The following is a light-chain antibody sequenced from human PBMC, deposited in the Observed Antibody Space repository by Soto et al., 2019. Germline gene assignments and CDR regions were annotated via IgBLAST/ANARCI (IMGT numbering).Light chain of an antibody. CDR2: DVT. CDR1: SSDLGAYNS. V-gene: IGLV2-14*01. J-gene: IGLJ1*01. CDR3: CSYTTSNTLV. Sequence: LTQPASVSGSPGQSITISCTGTSSDLGAYNSVSWYRQHPGKAPKVMIYDVTNRPSGVSSRFSGSKSGNTASLTISGLQADDEADYYCCSYTTSNTLVFGIGTKVTVL.